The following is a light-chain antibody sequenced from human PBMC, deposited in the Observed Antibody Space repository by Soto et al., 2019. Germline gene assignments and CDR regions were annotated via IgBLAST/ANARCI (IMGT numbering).Light chain of an antibody. Sequence: QSALTQPASVSGSPGQSITISCTGTSSDVGNYNYVSWYQQRPGKAPTLMIYDVSNRPSGVSNRFSASKSGNTASLTISGLQAEDEADYYCSSYTCTSSLVFGGGTKLTVL. V-gene: IGLV2-14*01. CDR2: DVS. CDR1: SSDVGNYNY. CDR3: SSYTCTSSLV. J-gene: IGLJ2*01.